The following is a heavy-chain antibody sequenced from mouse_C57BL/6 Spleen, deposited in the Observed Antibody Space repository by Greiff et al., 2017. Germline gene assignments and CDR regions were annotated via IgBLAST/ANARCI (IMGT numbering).Heavy chain of an antibody. CDR2: IYPGGGYT. Sequence: QVQLQPSGAELVRPGTSVKMSCKASGYTFTNYWIGWAKQRPGHGLEWIGDIYPGGGYTNYNEKFKGKATLTADKSSSTAYMQFSSLTSEDSAIYYCARILNGYFDVWGTGTTVTVSS. CDR1: GYTFTNYW. CDR3: ARILNGYFDV. J-gene: IGHJ1*03. V-gene: IGHV1-63*01.